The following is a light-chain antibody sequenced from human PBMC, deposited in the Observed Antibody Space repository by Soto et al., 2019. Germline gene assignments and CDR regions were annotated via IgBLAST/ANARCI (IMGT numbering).Light chain of an antibody. V-gene: IGLV2-8*01. CDR3: SSYAGSLYV. CDR2: EVS. CDR1: STDVGGYNY. J-gene: IGLJ1*01. Sequence: QSALPQPPSASGSPGQSVPISCTGTSTDVGGYNYVSWYQQHPGKAPKLMIYEVSKRPSGVPDRFSGSKSGNTASLTVSGLQAEDEADYYCSSYAGSLYVFGTGTQLTVL.